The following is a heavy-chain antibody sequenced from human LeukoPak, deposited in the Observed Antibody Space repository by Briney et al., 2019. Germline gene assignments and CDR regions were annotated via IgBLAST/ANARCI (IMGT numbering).Heavy chain of an antibody. Sequence: SETLSLTCTVSGGSISSSSYYWGWIRQPPGKGLEWIGSIFYSGSTNYNPSLKSRVTISVDTSKNQFPLKLSSVTAADTAVYYCARQVGYYGSGSYYNANWFDPWGQGTLVTVSS. CDR1: GGSISSSSYY. CDR3: ARQVGYYGSGSYYNANWFDP. D-gene: IGHD3-10*01. V-gene: IGHV4-39*06. J-gene: IGHJ5*02. CDR2: IFYSGST.